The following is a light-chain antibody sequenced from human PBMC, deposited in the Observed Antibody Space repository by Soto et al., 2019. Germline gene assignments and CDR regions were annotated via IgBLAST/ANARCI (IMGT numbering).Light chain of an antibody. CDR3: QQYGSSPWT. Sequence: EIVMTQSPATLSVSPGERATLSCRASQSVTSNLAWYQQKPGQATRLLIYDASNRATGIPARFSGSGSGTDFTLTISSLEPEDFAVYYCQQYGSSPWTFGQGTRLEIK. CDR1: QSVTSN. CDR2: DAS. V-gene: IGKV3D-15*02. J-gene: IGKJ5*01.